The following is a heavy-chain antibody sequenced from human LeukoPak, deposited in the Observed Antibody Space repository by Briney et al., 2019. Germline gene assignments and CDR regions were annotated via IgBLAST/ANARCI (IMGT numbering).Heavy chain of an antibody. V-gene: IGHV4-30-4*01. CDR2: IYYSGST. CDR1: GGSISSGDYY. D-gene: IGHD5-24*01. J-gene: IGHJ4*02. Sequence: SETLSLTCTVSGGSISSGDYYWSWIRQPPGKGLEWIGYIYYSGSTYYNPSLKSRVTISVDTSKNQFSLKLSSVTAADTAVYYCARGGDGYNYDDYYFDYWGQGTLVTVSS. CDR3: ARGGDGYNYDDYYFDY.